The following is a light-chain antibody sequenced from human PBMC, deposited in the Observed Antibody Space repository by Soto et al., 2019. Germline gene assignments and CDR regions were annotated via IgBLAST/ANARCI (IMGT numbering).Light chain of an antibody. CDR2: GAS. CDR1: QSVSSN. J-gene: IGKJ4*01. Sequence: EIVMTQSPATLSASPGERATLSCRASQSVSSNLAWYQHKPGQAPRLLIYGASTRATGIPVRFSGSGSGTEFTLTISSLQPEDFAVYYCQQYTDWPWGTFGGGPKVGIK. V-gene: IGKV3-15*01. CDR3: QQYTDWPWGT.